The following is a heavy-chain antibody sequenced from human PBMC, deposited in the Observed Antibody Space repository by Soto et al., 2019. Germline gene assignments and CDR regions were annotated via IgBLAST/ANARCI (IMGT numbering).Heavy chain of an antibody. J-gene: IGHJ4*02. Sequence: QVQLVQSGAEVKKSGASVKVSCKASGYTFTSHDINWVREATGQGLEWMGWMNTNSGNTGYAQKFQGRVTMTRNTSISTAYIELSSLRSEDTAVYYCARWDYGDYARFDYWGQGTLVTVSS. CDR1: GYTFTSHD. V-gene: IGHV1-8*01. D-gene: IGHD4-17*01. CDR2: MNTNSGNT. CDR3: ARWDYGDYARFDY.